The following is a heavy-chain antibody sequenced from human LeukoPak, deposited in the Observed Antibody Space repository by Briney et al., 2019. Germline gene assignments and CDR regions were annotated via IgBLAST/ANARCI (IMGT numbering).Heavy chain of an antibody. V-gene: IGHV1-8*01. CDR1: GYTFTNYD. CDR3: ASGPAWEGHHYYSDY. D-gene: IGHD1-26*01. J-gene: IGHJ4*02. Sequence: GASVTVSFKASGYTFTNYDINWVRQAPGQGLERMGWMNANSGNTGYAQKFQGRVTMTRNTSINTAYMELSSLRSEDTAVYYCASGPAWEGHHYYSDYWGQGTLVTVSS. CDR2: MNANSGNT.